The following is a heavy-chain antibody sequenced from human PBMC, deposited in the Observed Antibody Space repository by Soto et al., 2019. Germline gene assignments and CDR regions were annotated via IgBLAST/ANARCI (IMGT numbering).Heavy chain of an antibody. CDR1: GFTFSSYG. CDR2: IWYDGSNK. V-gene: IGHV3-33*01. J-gene: IGHJ4*02. CDR3: ARDGAARRHLDYYFDY. Sequence: GGSLRLSCAASGFTFSSYGMHWVRQAPGKGLEWVAVIWYDGSNKYYADSVKGRFTISRDNSKNTLYLQMNSLRAEDTAVYYCARDGAARRHLDYYFDYWGQGTLVTVSS. D-gene: IGHD6-6*01.